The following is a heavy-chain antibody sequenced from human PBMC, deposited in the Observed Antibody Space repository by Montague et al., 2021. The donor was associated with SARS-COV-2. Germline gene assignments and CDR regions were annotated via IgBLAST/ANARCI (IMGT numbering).Heavy chain of an antibody. CDR3: ARAVVGAKTATIES. CDR2: MHSTGST. Sequence: SGTLSLPCSVSGGSINNYFWGWIRQSPGKGLEWVGYMHSTGSTAYNPSLKSRVIISVDTSKTQISLKLSSVSAADTALYYCARAVVGAKTATIESWGQGTLVTVSS. V-gene: IGHV4-59*01. D-gene: IGHD2-15*01. J-gene: IGHJ4*02. CDR1: GGSINNYF.